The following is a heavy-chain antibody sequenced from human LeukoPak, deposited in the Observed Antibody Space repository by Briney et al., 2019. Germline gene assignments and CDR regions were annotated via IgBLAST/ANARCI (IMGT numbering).Heavy chain of an antibody. CDR3: TRPHKGYNWNDARAFDI. J-gene: IGHJ3*02. CDR2: IRSKANSYAT. CDR1: GFTFSGSA. V-gene: IGHV3-73*01. D-gene: IGHD1-20*01. Sequence: GGSLRLTCAASGFTFSGSAMHWVRQASGKGLEWVGRIRSKANSYATAYAASVKGRFTISRDDSKNTAYLQMNSLKTVDTAVYYCTRPHKGYNWNDARAFDIWGQGTMITVSS.